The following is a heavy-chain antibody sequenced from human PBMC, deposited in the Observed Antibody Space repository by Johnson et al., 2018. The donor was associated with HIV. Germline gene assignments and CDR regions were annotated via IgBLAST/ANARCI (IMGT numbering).Heavy chain of an antibody. V-gene: IGHV3-30*04. CDR3: ARVGVVGVPNAFDV. CDR2: MSYDGSNQ. Sequence: QVQLVESGGGVVQPGMSLRVSCAASGFTFSSYAMHWVRQAPGRGLEWVAVMSYDGSNQYYADSVTGRFTISRDNSKNTLYLQMNSLRAEDTAVYYCARVGVVGVPNAFDVSGQGTLVTVSS. D-gene: IGHD2-15*01. CDR1: GFTFSSYA. J-gene: IGHJ3*01.